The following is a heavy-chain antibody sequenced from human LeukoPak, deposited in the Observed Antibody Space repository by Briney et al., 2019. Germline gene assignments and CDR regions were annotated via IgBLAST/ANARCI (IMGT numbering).Heavy chain of an antibody. CDR3: ERFRLSGSYLFVDP. J-gene: IGHJ5*02. CDR2: INDSGST. CDR1: GGSFSGYY. V-gene: IGHV4-34*01. Sequence: SETLSLTCAVSGGSFSGYYWSWIRQPPGKGLEWIGEINDSGSTNYNPSLKSRVTISVDTSKNQFSLKLSSVTAADTAVYYCERFRLSGSYLFVDPWGQGTLVTVSS. D-gene: IGHD3-10*01.